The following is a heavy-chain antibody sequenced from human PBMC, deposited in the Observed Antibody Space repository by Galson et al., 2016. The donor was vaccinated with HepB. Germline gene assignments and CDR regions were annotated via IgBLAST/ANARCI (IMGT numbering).Heavy chain of an antibody. J-gene: IGHJ5*01. D-gene: IGHD5-12*01. CDR2: ISSSRNTI. CDR3: AQEVWGLRFSFGS. Sequence: SLRLSCAASGFALSSFNMNWVRQTPGKGLEWISYISSSRNTIDYADSVKGRFTISRDDAKNSLYLQMNNLSVGDTAIYHCAQEVWGLRFSFGSWGQGTLVTVSS. CDR1: GFALSSFN. V-gene: IGHV3-48*01.